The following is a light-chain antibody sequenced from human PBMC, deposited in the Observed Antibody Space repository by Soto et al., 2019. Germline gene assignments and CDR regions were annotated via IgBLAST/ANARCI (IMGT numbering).Light chain of an antibody. J-gene: IGLJ1*01. Sequence: QSVLTQPASVSGSPGQSITISCIGSGSDIGTYNYVSWYQQHPGKAPKLLIYAVSNRPSGVSSRFSGSKSGITASLTISGLQAEDDADYYCRPFTFSTFAVFGPLTK. CDR2: AVS. V-gene: IGLV2-14*01. CDR1: GSDIGTYNY. CDR3: RPFTFSTFAV.